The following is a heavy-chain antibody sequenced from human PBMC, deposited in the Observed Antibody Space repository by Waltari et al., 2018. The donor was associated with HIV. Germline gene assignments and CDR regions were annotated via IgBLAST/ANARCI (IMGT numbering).Heavy chain of an antibody. Sequence: QVQLVQSGAEVKKPGASVKVSCKVSGYTLTELSIHWVRQAPGKGLEWMGGFDPEDGETIYEQKFQGRVTMTEDTSTDTAYMELSSLRSEDTAVYYCATDSSVRGGTRFDYWGQGTLVTVSS. CDR1: GYTLTELS. D-gene: IGHD1-1*01. CDR2: FDPEDGET. V-gene: IGHV1-24*01. J-gene: IGHJ4*02. CDR3: ATDSSVRGGTRFDY.